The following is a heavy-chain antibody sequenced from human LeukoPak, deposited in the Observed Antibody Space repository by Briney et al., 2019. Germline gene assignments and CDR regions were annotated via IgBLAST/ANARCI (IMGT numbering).Heavy chain of an antibody. CDR3: ARDNSVGETAWWFDP. CDR1: GGSISSYY. V-gene: IGHV4-59*01. J-gene: IGHJ5*02. Sequence: PSETLSLTCTVSGGSISSYYWSWIRQPPGKGLEWIGYIYYSGNTNYNPSLKSRVTISVDTSKNQFSLKLSSVTAADTAVYYCARDNSVGETAWWFDPWGQGTLVTVSS. CDR2: IYYSGNT. D-gene: IGHD1-26*01.